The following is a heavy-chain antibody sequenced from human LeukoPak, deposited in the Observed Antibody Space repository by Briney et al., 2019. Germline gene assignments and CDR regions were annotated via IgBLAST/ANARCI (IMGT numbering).Heavy chain of an antibody. D-gene: IGHD1-14*01. CDR1: GFTVSSNY. CDR2: IYSSGST. J-gene: IGHJ6*02. V-gene: IGHV3-53*01. Sequence: GGSLRLSCAASGFTVSSNYMSWVRQAPGKGLEWVSVIYSSGSTYYADSVKCRFTISRDNSKNTLYLQMSSLRAEDTAVYYCARDTPEPPYYYYGMDVSGQGTTVTASS. CDR3: ARDTPEPPYYYYGMDV.